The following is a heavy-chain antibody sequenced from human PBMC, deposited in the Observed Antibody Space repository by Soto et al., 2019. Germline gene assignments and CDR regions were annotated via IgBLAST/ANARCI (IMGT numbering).Heavy chain of an antibody. Sequence: SETLSLTCTVSGGSISSSSYYWGWIRQPPGKGLEWIGSIYYSGSTYYNPSLKSRVTISVDTSKNQFSLKLSSVTAADTAVYYCAKYSSSWYYFDYWGQGTLVTVSS. D-gene: IGHD6-13*01. CDR3: AKYSSSWYYFDY. CDR1: GGSISSSSYY. CDR2: IYYSGST. J-gene: IGHJ4*02. V-gene: IGHV4-39*01.